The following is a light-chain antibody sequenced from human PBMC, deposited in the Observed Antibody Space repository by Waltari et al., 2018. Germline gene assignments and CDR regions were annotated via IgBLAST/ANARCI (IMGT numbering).Light chain of an antibody. CDR2: DSA. Sequence: EIVMTQSPATLSVSPGDGVTLSCRASQSIGSALAWYQQRPGQPPRILIHDSAIRATDSPARFSGHGSGTEVTLTISSLQSEDFAVYYCQQYNEWPPLTFGGGTKVDVK. V-gene: IGKV3-15*01. CDR3: QQYNEWPPLT. J-gene: IGKJ4*01. CDR1: QSIGSA.